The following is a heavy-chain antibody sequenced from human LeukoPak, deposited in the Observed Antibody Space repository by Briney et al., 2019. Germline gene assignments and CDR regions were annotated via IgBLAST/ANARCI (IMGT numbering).Heavy chain of an antibody. D-gene: IGHD3-22*01. Sequence: ASVKVSCKASGYTFIGYYIHWVRQAPGHGLEWMGRINPNSGGTNYAQRFQGRVTMTRDTSISTAYMELSRLRSDDTAVYYCARGLDTYYFDSSGYYHGDYWGQGTLVTVSS. CDR1: GYTFIGYY. CDR2: INPNSGGT. CDR3: ARGLDTYYFDSSGYYHGDY. J-gene: IGHJ4*02. V-gene: IGHV1-2*06.